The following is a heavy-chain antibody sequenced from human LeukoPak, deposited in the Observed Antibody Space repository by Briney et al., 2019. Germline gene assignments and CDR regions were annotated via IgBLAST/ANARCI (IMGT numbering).Heavy chain of an antibody. CDR3: ARAVVPAAVPYF. D-gene: IGHD2-15*01. V-gene: IGHV3-74*03. J-gene: IGHJ4*02. CDR1: GFIFSNYW. Sequence: GGSLRLSCAGSGFIFSNYWMHWVRQAPGKGLVWVARINPDGSSTAYADSVKGRFTLSRDNARKTLFLQMNSLRVDDTAVYYCARAVVPAAVPYFWGQGTLVTVSP. CDR2: INPDGSST.